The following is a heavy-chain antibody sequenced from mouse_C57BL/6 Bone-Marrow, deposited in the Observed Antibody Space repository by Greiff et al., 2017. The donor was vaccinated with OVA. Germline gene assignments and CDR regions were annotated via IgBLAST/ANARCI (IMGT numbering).Heavy chain of an antibody. CDR2: IYPGNSDN. CDR1: GYTFTSYW. J-gene: IGHJ4*01. Sequence: VQLQQSGTVLARPGASVKMSCKPSGYTFTSYWMHWVKQRPGQGLEWIGAIYPGNSDNSYNQKFKGKAKLTAVTSASTAYMELSSLTNEDAAVYYCTRRGGHDYAMDYWGQGTSVTVSS. CDR3: TRRGGHDYAMDY. V-gene: IGHV1-5*01.